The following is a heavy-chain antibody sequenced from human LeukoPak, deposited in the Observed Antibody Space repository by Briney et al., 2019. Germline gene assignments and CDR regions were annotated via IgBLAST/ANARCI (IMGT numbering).Heavy chain of an antibody. D-gene: IGHD2-2*02. CDR1: GYTFTSYG. CDR2: INPNSGGT. CDR3: ARESGYCSSTSCYTVPFDP. Sequence: ASVKVSCKASGYTFTSYGISWVRQAPGQGLEWMGWINPNSGGTNYAQKFQGRVTMTRDTSISTAYMELSRLRSDDTAVYYCARESGYCSSTSCYTVPFDPWGQGTLVTVSS. J-gene: IGHJ5*02. V-gene: IGHV1-2*02.